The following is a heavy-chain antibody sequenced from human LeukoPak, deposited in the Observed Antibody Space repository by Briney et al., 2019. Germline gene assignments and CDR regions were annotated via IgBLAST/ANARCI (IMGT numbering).Heavy chain of an antibody. J-gene: IGHJ4*02. CDR3: AKDTSGYSSSSWGY. Sequence: PGGSLRLSCAASGFTFDDYAMHWVRQAPGKGLEWVSGISWNSGSIGYADSVKGRFTISRDNSKNTLYLQMNSLRAEDTAVYYCAKDTSGYSSSSWGYWGQGTLVTVSS. CDR2: ISWNSGSI. CDR1: GFTFDDYA. D-gene: IGHD6-6*01. V-gene: IGHV3-9*01.